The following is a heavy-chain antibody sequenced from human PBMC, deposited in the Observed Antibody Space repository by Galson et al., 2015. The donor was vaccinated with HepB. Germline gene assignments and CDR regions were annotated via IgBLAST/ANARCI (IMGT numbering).Heavy chain of an antibody. V-gene: IGHV1-69*13. CDR3: AREAYCGGDCYSYYFDY. J-gene: IGHJ4*02. CDR1: GGTFSSYA. CDR2: IIPIFGTA. Sequence: SVKVSCKASGGTFSSYAISWVRQAPGQGLEWMGGIIPIFGTANYAQKFQGRVTITADESTSTAYMELSSLRSEDTAVYYCAREAYCGGDCYSYYFDYWGQGTLVTVSS. D-gene: IGHD2-21*02.